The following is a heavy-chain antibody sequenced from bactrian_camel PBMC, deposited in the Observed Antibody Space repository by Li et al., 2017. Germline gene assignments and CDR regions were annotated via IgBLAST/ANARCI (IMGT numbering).Heavy chain of an antibody. CDR1: GYTYSSYC. Sequence: HVQLVESGGGSVQAGGSLRLSCAASGYTYSSYCMGWFRQAPGKEREGVAAIDSDGSTSYADSVKGRFTISRDNAKNTLYLQMNSLKPEDTAMYVCAAAVARGGGCNVQPSQYTYWGQGTQVTVS. CDR2: IDSDGST. CDR3: AAAVARGGGCNVQPSQYTY. D-gene: IGHD7*01. V-gene: IGHV3S26*01. J-gene: IGHJ4*01.